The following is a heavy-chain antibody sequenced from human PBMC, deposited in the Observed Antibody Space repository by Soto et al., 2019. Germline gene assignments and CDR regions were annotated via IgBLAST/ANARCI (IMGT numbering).Heavy chain of an antibody. J-gene: IGHJ4*02. V-gene: IGHV1-18*01. CDR2: ISPYNGKT. Sequence: QVQLVQSGAEVTQPGASVKVSCKTSRYTFTEYGISWFRQAPGQGLEWMGWISPYNGKTNYIQEFQDRVTITTDTSSSTVFMDLRTLKSDDSAISFCARADYGDTKIYSFDLWGQGTLVTVSS. CDR3: ARADYGDTKIYSFDL. D-gene: IGHD4-17*01. CDR1: RYTFTEYG.